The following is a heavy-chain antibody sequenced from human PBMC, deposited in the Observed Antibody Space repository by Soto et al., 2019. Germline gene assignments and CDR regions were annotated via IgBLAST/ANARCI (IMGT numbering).Heavy chain of an antibody. V-gene: IGHV4-31*03. Sequence: SETLSLTCTVSGGSISSGGYYWSWIRQHPGKGLEWIGYIYYSGSTYYNPSLKSRVTISVDTSKNQFSLKLSSVTAADTAVYYCARNHDFPNCFDPWGQGTLVTVSS. CDR1: GGSISSGGYY. CDR2: IYYSGST. D-gene: IGHD3-3*01. J-gene: IGHJ5*02. CDR3: ARNHDFPNCFDP.